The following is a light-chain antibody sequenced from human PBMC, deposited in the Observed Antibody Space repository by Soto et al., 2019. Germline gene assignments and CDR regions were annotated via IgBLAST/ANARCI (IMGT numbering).Light chain of an antibody. Sequence: DTVMTQSPDSLAVSLGESATINCKYSQSVLYSSNNKNYLAWYQQKPGQPPKLLIYWASTRESGVPDRFSGSGSGTDFTLTISSLQAEDVAVYYCQQYYSTPYTFGQGTKLEIK. CDR3: QQYYSTPYT. J-gene: IGKJ2*01. CDR1: QSVLYSSNNKNY. V-gene: IGKV4-1*01. CDR2: WAS.